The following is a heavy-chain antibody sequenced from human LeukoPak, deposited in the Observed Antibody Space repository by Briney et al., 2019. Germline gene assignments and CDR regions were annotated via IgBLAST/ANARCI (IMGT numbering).Heavy chain of an antibody. J-gene: IGHJ4*02. CDR3: ARDRVQGYSYGPFDY. D-gene: IGHD5-18*01. CDR1: GYTFTSYA. V-gene: IGHV1-18*01. Sequence: ASVKVSCKASGYTFTSYAISWVRQAPGQGLEWMGWISADNGNTDYAQRFQGRVTMTTDTSTSTAYMELSRLRSDDTAVYYCARDRVQGYSYGPFDYWGQGTLVTVSS. CDR2: ISADNGNT.